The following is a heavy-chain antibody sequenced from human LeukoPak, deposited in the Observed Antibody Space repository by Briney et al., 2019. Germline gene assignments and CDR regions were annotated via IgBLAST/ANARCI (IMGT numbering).Heavy chain of an antibody. V-gene: IGHV1-18*01. D-gene: IGHD1-26*01. J-gene: IGHJ4*02. CDR1: GYTFTSYG. CDR2: ISAYNGNT. Sequence: ASVKVSCKASGYTFTSYGISWVRQALGQGLEWMGWISAYNGNTNYAQKLQGRVTMTTDTSTSTAYMELRSLRSDDTAVYYCARDSVGLGGTTSRALDYWGQGTLVTVSS. CDR3: ARDSVGLGGTTSRALDY.